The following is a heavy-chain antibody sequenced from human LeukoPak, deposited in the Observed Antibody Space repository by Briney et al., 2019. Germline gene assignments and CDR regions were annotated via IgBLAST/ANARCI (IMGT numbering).Heavy chain of an antibody. Sequence: GGSLRLSCAASGFTFGSYGMSWVRQAPGKGLECVSAISTSAAGTYYAASVKGRFTISRDNSRNTLYMQMNSMRAEDTAVYYCAKASAVDHYLSFDYWGQGSLVTVSS. CDR2: ISTSAAGT. V-gene: IGHV3-23*01. D-gene: IGHD2/OR15-2a*01. J-gene: IGHJ4*02. CDR3: AKASAVDHYLSFDY. CDR1: GFTFGSYG.